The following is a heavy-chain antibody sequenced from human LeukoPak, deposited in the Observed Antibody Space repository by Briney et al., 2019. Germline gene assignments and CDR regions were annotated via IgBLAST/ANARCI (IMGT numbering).Heavy chain of an antibody. D-gene: IGHD6-6*01. V-gene: IGHV4-61*02. J-gene: IGHJ6*03. Sequence: KPSETLSLTCTVSGGSISSSSYYWGWIRQSPGKGLEWIGRIYTSGSTNYNPSLKSRVTISVDTSKNQFSLKLSSVTAADTAVYYCARSGYSSSSEYYYYYYMDVWGKGTTVTVSS. CDR1: GGSISSSSYY. CDR2: IYTSGST. CDR3: ARSGYSSSSEYYYYYYMDV.